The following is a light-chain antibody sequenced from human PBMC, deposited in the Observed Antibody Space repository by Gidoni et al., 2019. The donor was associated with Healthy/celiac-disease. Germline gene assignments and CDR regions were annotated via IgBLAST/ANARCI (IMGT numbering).Light chain of an antibody. CDR3: QQSDSTPKLT. CDR1: QSISSY. J-gene: IGKJ4*01. Sequence: IQITQSPSSLSASVGDRVTITCRASQSISSYLNWYQQKPGKAPKLLIYAASSLQSWVPSRFSGSGSGTDFTLTISSLQPEDFATYYCQQSDSTPKLTFGGGTKVEIK. V-gene: IGKV1-39*01. CDR2: AAS.